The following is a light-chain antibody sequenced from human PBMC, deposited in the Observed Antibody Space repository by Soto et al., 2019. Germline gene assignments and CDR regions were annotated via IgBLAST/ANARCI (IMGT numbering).Light chain of an antibody. V-gene: IGKV2-28*01. CDR3: MQSLQTPLT. Sequence: DIVMTQSPLSLPVTPGEPASISCRSSQSLLDSNGDNCLEWYLQKPGQSPQLLIYLGSNRASGVTDRFSGSGSGTDFKLKISRVEAEDVGVYYCMQSLQTPLTFGQGTKVEIK. J-gene: IGKJ1*01. CDR2: LGS. CDR1: QSLLDSNGDNC.